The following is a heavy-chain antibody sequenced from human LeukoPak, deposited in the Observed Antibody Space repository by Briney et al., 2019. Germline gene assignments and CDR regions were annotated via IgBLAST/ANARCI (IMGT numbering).Heavy chain of an antibody. J-gene: IGHJ4*02. D-gene: IGHD3-22*01. V-gene: IGHV3-23*01. Sequence: PGGSLRLSCAASGFTFGSYAMSWVRQAPGKGLEWVSAISGSGGSTYYADSVKGRFTISRDNSKNTLYLQMNSLRAEDTAVYYCAKVMSSLNYYDSSANFDYWGQGTLVTVSS. CDR2: ISGSGGST. CDR3: AKVMSSLNYYDSSANFDY. CDR1: GFTFGSYA.